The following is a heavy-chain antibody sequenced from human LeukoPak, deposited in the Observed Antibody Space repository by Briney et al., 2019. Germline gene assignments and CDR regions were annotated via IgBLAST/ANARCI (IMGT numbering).Heavy chain of an antibody. J-gene: IGHJ6*02. CDR1: GFTFSSYT. CDR3: ARSPLSTIFGVVMDSYYYGMDV. CDR2: ISSSSSYI. D-gene: IGHD3-3*01. V-gene: IGHV3-21*04. Sequence: GGSLRLSCAASGFTFSSYTMNWVRQAPGKGLEWVSSISSSSSYIYYADSVKGRFTISRDNAKNSLYLQMNSLRAEDTALYYCARSPLSTIFGVVMDSYYYGMDVWGQGTTVTVSS.